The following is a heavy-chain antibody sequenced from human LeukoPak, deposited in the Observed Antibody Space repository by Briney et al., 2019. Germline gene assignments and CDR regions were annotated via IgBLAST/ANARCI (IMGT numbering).Heavy chain of an antibody. J-gene: IGHJ4*02. CDR2: IYYSGST. CDR3: ARTTVGYSSSWYFDY. V-gene: IGHV4-59*01. Sequence: SETLSLTCTVSGGSISSYYWSWIRQPPGKGLEWIGYIYYSGSTNYNPSLKSQVTISVDTSKNQFSLKLSSVTAADTAVYYCARTTVGYSSSWYFDYWGQGTLVTVSS. CDR1: GGSISSYY. D-gene: IGHD6-13*01.